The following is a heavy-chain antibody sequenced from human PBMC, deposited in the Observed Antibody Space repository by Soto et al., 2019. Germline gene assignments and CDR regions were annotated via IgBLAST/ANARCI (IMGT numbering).Heavy chain of an antibody. Sequence: QVQLQESGPGLVKPSGTLSLTCAVSGGSISSSNWWSWVRQPPGKGLEWIGEIYHSGSTNYNPSLKGPVHNTSSQAKDPVLPELSSVAAADTGLELCAGRSSHLVRHYNYYYYGMDVWGQGTTVTVSS. CDR2: IYHSGST. CDR3: AGRSSHLVRHYNYYYYGMDV. D-gene: IGHD3-10*01. CDR1: GGSISSSNW. V-gene: IGHV4-4*02. J-gene: IGHJ6*02.